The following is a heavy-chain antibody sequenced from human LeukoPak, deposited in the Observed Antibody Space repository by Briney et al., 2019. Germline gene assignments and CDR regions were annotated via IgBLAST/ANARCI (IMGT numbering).Heavy chain of an antibody. D-gene: IGHD3-22*01. CDR3: ARVIRSSVKSLDY. CDR2: ISSSGSTI. Sequence: GGSLRLSCAASGFTLSDYYMSWIRQAPGKGLEWVSYISSSGSTIYYADSVKGRFTISRDNAKNSLYLQMNSLRAEDTAVYYCARVIRSSVKSLDYWGQGTLVTVSS. V-gene: IGHV3-11*04. CDR1: GFTLSDYY. J-gene: IGHJ4*02.